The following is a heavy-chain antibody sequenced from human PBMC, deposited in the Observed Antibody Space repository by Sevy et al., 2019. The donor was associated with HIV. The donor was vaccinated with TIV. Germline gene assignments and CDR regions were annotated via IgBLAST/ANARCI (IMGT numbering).Heavy chain of an antibody. V-gene: IGHV4-34*01. CDR3: AREVVPAAIGFDY. CDR2: INHSGST. CDR1: GGSFSGYY. Sequence: SESLSLTCAVYGGSFSGYYWSWIRQPPGKGLEWIAEINHSGSTNYNPSLKSRVTISVDTSKNQFSLKLSFVTAADTAVYYCAREVVPAAIGFDYWGQGTLVTVSS. J-gene: IGHJ4*02. D-gene: IGHD2-2*01.